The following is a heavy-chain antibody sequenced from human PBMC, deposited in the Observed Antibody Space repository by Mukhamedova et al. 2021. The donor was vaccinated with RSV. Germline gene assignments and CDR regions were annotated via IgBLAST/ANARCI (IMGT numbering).Heavy chain of an antibody. D-gene: IGHD4-23*01. V-gene: IGHV3-30-3*01. Sequence: VAVISYDGSNKYYADSVKGRFTISRDNSKNTLYLQMNSLRAEDTAGYYCARDDYGGNSVWDDAFDIWGQGTMVTVSS. CDR3: ARDDYGGNSVWDDAFDI. CDR2: ISYDGSNK. J-gene: IGHJ3*02.